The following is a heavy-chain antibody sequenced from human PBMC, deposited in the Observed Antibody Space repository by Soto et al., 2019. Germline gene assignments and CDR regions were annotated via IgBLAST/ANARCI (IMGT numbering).Heavy chain of an antibody. J-gene: IGHJ4*02. V-gene: IGHV3-23*01. D-gene: IGHD3-16*02. CDR2: ISNNGDTA. Sequence: EVQLLESGRGLVQPGGSLTLSCATSGFTFSSYAMVWVRQAAEKGLEWVASISNNGDTAYYADSVKGRFTISRGNSENTRYLQMNGLRADDTALYFCAKSRVFIGAIVTLLDSWGQGTQVTVSS. CDR3: AKSRVFIGAIVTLLDS. CDR1: GFTFSSYA.